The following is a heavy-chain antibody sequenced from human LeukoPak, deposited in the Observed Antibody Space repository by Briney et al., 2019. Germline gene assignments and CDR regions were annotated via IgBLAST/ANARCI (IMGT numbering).Heavy chain of an antibody. CDR3: AKYLAATGQSHLDY. J-gene: IGHJ4*02. CDR2: IYYSGST. V-gene: IGHV4-59*03. Sequence: SETRSLTCSVSGGSISGYYWSWIRQPPGKGLEWIGYIYYSGSTNYNPSLKSRVTISVDTSKNQFSLKLSSVTAADAAVYYCAKYLAATGQSHLDYWGQGTLVTVSS. CDR1: GGSISGYY. D-gene: IGHD6-13*01.